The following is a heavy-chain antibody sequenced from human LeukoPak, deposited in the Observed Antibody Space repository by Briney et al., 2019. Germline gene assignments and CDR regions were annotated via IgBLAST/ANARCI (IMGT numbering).Heavy chain of an antibody. Sequence: AGSLRLSCAASGFTFSGYSMNWVRQAPGKGLEWVSSISSSSSYIYYADSGKGRFTISRDNAKNSLYLQMNSLRAEDTAVYYCARDPGYSSIDYWGQGTLVTVSS. J-gene: IGHJ4*02. CDR3: ARDPGYSSIDY. CDR1: GFTFSGYS. D-gene: IGHD5-18*01. CDR2: ISSSSSYI. V-gene: IGHV3-21*01.